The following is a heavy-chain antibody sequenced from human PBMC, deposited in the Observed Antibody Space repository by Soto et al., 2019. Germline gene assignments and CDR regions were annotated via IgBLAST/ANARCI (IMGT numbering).Heavy chain of an antibody. CDR3: ASGRGYDILTGYYPYFDY. CDR2: ISWHSGGI. J-gene: IGHJ4*02. Sequence: EVPLVESGGGLAQPGRSLRLSCAASGFTFDDYALHWVRQAPGKGLEWVSGISWHSGGIGYADSVKVRFTISRDNAKKSLYLEMNSLRAEYTALYYGASGRGYDILTGYYPYFDYWGQGNLVTVSS. D-gene: IGHD3-9*01. CDR1: GFTFDDYA. V-gene: IGHV3-9*01.